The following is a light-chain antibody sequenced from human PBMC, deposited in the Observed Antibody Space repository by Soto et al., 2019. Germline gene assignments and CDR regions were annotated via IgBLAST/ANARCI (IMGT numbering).Light chain of an antibody. V-gene: IGKV1-39*01. CDR1: QYISSY. Sequence: DIQMTQSPSSLSASVGDGVTITCRASQYISSYLNWYQQKPGKAPKLLIYAASSLQSGVPSRFSGSGSGTDFTLTISSLQPEDFAVYYCQQYGSSPGTFGQGTKVDIK. J-gene: IGKJ1*01. CDR2: AAS. CDR3: QQYGSSPGT.